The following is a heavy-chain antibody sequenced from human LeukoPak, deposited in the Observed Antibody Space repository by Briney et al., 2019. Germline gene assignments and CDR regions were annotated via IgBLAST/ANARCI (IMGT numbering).Heavy chain of an antibody. CDR1: GGPISSGGYY. D-gene: IGHD3-10*01. J-gene: IGHJ6*03. V-gene: IGHV4-31*03. Sequence: SETLSLTCTVSGGPISSGGYYWRSIPQHPGKGLEWIEYIYYSGSTYYNPYLKSRVTISVDTSKNQFSLKLSSVTAADTAVYYCAREPHEGSYYYYMDVWGKGTTVTVSS. CDR2: IYYSGST. CDR3: AREPHEGSYYYYMDV.